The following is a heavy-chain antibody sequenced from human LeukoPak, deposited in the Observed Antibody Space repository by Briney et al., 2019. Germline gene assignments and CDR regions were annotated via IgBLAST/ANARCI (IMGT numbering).Heavy chain of an antibody. CDR3: AGGYIVVVVAATGNDAFDI. J-gene: IGHJ3*02. CDR1: GGTFSSYA. V-gene: IGHV1-69*04. D-gene: IGHD2-15*01. CDR2: IIPILGIA. Sequence: ASVKVSCKASGGTFSSYAISWVRQATGQGLEWMGRIIPILGIANYAQKFQGRVTITADKSTSTAYMELSSLRSEDTAVYYCAGGYIVVVVAATGNDAFDIWGQGTMVTVSS.